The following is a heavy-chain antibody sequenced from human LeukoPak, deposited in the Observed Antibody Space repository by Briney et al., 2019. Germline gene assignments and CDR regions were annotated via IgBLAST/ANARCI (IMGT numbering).Heavy chain of an antibody. CDR2: ISGSGGST. Sequence: GGSLRLSXAASGFTFSSYAMSWVRQAPGKGLEWVSAISGSGGSTYYADSVKGRFTISRDNSKNTLYLQMNSLRAEDTAVYYCAKDRGCSTICYGEPDDAFDIWGQGTMVTVSS. CDR3: AKDRGCSTICYGEPDDAFDI. J-gene: IGHJ3*02. V-gene: IGHV3-23*01. CDR1: GFTFSSYA. D-gene: IGHD2-2*01.